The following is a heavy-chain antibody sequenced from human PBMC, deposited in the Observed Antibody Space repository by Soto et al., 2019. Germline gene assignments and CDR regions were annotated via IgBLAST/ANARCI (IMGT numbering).Heavy chain of an antibody. CDR3: ATMGEAVAGQFDY. Sequence: GASVKVSCKVSGYTLTELSMHWVRQAPGKGLEWMGGFDPEDGETIYAQKFQGRVTMTEDTSTDTAYMELSSLRSEDTAMYYCATMGEAVAGQFDYWGQGTLVTVSS. V-gene: IGHV1-24*01. CDR1: GYTLTELS. D-gene: IGHD6-19*01. CDR2: FDPEDGET. J-gene: IGHJ4*02.